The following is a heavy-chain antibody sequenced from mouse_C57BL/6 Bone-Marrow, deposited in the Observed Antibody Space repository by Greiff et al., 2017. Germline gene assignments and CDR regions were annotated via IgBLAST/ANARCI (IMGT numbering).Heavy chain of an antibody. CDR3: AWEDGAWFAY. CDR1: GFTFSSYA. Sequence: EVQLVESGGGLVKPGGSLKLSCAASGFTFSSYALSWVRQTQEKRMEWVATISDGGSYTYYPYNVKGRFTSSRDNAKNNLYLQMSHLKSEDTAMDYCAWEDGAWFAYWGQGTLVTVSA. J-gene: IGHJ3*01. CDR2: ISDGGSYT. V-gene: IGHV5-4*01. D-gene: IGHD2-3*01.